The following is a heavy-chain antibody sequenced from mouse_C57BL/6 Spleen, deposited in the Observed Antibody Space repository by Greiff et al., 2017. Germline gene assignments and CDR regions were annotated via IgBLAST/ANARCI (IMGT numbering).Heavy chain of an antibody. CDR2: SRNKANDYTT. CDR1: GFTFSDFY. J-gene: IGHJ1*03. V-gene: IGHV7-1*01. CDR3: ARDVGYWYFDV. Sequence: EVKLMESGGGLVQSGRSLRLSCATSGFTFSDFYMEWVRQAPGKGLEWIAASRNKANDYTTEYSASVKGRFIVSRDTSQSILYLQMNALRAEDTAIYYCARDVGYWYFDVCGTGTTVTVSS.